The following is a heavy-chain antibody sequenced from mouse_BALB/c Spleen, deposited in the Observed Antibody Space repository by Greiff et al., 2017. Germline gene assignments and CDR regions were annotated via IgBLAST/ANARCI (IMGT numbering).Heavy chain of an antibody. D-gene: IGHD2-1*01. CDR2: IYPGDGDT. CDR3: ARDGKDYAMDY. V-gene: IGHV1-87*01. CDR1: GYTFTSYW. J-gene: IGHJ4*01. Sequence: QVQLQQSGAELARPGASVKLSCKASGYTFTSYWMQWVKQRPGQGLEWIGAIYPGDGDTRYTQKFKGKATLTADKSSSTAYMQLSSLASEDSAVYYCARDGKDYAMDYWGRGTSVTVSS.